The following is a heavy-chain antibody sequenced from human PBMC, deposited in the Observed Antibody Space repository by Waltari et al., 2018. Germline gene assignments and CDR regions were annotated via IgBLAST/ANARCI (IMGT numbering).Heavy chain of an antibody. J-gene: IGHJ4*02. Sequence: EVQLVESGGGLVKPGGSLRLSCAASGFSFSSYNMNWIRQAPGKGLEWVSSISGSGTSIYYADSWKGRFTISRDNAKNSLFLQMNSLRAEDTAVYFCARADGSTWPFECWGQGTLVIVSS. CDR1: GFSFSSYN. CDR3: ARADGSTWPFEC. V-gene: IGHV3-21*01. D-gene: IGHD6-13*01. CDR2: ISGSGTSI.